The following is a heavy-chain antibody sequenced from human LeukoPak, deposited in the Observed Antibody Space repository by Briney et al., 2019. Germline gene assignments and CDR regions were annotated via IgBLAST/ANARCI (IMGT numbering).Heavy chain of an antibody. Sequence: GASVKVSCKASGYTFTGYNIHWVRQAPGQGLEWMGWINPNSGGTNYAQKFQGRVTMTRDTSISTAYMELSRLTSDDTAVYYCARGPKNTYYLDVWGKGTTVTVSS. CDR3: ARGPKNTYYLDV. CDR1: GYTFTGYN. CDR2: INPNSGGT. J-gene: IGHJ6*03. V-gene: IGHV1-2*02.